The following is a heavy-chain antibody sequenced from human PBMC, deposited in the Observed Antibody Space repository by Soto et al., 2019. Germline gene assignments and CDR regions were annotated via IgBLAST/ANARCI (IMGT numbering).Heavy chain of an antibody. J-gene: IGHJ4*02. CDR2: IDSSGVNA. CDR1: RYTFKSHG. Sequence: GGSLRLSCAASRYTFKSHGLSWVRQAPGKGLEWVSTIDSSGVNAHYADSVKGCFTISRDNSRNTLHLQMHDLRADDTALYYCVSWVSAHFDYWGQGTVVTVSS. V-gene: IGHV3-23*01. D-gene: IGHD3-16*01. CDR3: VSWVSAHFDY.